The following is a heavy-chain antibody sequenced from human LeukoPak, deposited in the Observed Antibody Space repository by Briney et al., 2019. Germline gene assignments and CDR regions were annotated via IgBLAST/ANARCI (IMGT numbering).Heavy chain of an antibody. CDR1: GYTFTSYY. Sequence: ASVKVSCKASGYTFTSYYMHWVRQAPGQGLEWMGIINPSGGSTSYAQKFQGRVTMTRDTSTSTVYMELRSLRSDDTAVYYCARERSIAARSADYWGQGTLVTVSS. J-gene: IGHJ4*02. CDR3: ARERSIAARSADY. V-gene: IGHV1-46*01. CDR2: INPSGGST. D-gene: IGHD6-6*01.